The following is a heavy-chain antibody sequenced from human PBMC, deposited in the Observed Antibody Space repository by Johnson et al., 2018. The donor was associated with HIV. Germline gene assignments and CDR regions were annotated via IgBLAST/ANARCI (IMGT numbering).Heavy chain of an antibody. Sequence: QVQLVESGGGVVQPGRSLRLSCAASGFTFSSYAMHWVRQAPGKGLEWVAVISYDGSNKYYADSVKGRFTIYRDNSKNTLYLQMHSLRGEDTAVYYCARSKGSIWYGSAFDIWGQGTMVTVSS. D-gene: IGHD6-13*01. V-gene: IGHV3-30*14. CDR3: ARSKGSIWYGSAFDI. J-gene: IGHJ3*02. CDR2: ISYDGSNK. CDR1: GFTFSSYA.